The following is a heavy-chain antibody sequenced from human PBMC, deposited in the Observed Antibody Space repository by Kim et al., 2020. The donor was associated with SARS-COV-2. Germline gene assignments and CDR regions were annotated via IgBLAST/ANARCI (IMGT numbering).Heavy chain of an antibody. Sequence: GGSLRLSCAASGFTISSYAMHWVRQAPGKGLEWVAVISYDGSNKYYVDSVKGRFTISRDNSKNTVYLQMNSLRAEDTAVYYCAKDLAAVPNFQGAHYWGQGTLVTVSS. V-gene: IGHV3-30*18. D-gene: IGHD6-19*01. CDR3: AKDLAAVPNFQGAHY. CDR1: GFTISSYA. CDR2: ISYDGSNK. J-gene: IGHJ4*02.